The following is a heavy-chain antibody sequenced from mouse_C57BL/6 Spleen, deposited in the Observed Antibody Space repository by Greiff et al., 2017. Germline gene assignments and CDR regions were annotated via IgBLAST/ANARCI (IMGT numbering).Heavy chain of an antibody. CDR2: IYPGDGDT. CDR3: ARGSNYEYYYAMDY. CDR1: GYAFRSYW. J-gene: IGHJ4*01. Sequence: VQLQQSGAELVKPGASVKISCKASGYAFRSYWMNWVKQRPGKGLEWIGQIYPGDGDTNYNGKFKGKATLTADKSSSTAYMQLSSLTSEDSAVYFCARGSNYEYYYAMDYWGQGTSVTVSS. D-gene: IGHD2-5*01. V-gene: IGHV1-80*01.